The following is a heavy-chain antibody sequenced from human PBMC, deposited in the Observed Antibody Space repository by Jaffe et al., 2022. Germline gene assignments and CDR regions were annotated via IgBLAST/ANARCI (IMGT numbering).Heavy chain of an antibody. J-gene: IGHJ5*02. D-gene: IGHD6-19*01. CDR1: GYTFTSYD. CDR2: MNPNSGNT. Sequence: QVQLVQSGAEVKKPGASVKVSCKASGYTFTSYDINWVRQATGQGLEWMGWMNPNSGNTGYAQKFQGRVTMTRNTSISTAYMELSSLRSEDTAVYYCARGGRQRLYSSGWYVIFDPWGQGTLVTVSS. CDR3: ARGGRQRLYSSGWYVIFDP. V-gene: IGHV1-8*01.